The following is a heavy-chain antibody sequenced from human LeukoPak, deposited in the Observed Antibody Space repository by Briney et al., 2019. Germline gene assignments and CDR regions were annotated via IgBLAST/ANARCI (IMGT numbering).Heavy chain of an antibody. CDR3: ARQVPAARPSVDL. Sequence: SETLSLTCTVSSGSMKNYYWTWIRQSAGKGLEWIGRVYPDGSLNYNPSLKSRMALSIDMSRNQFSLKLTSVSAADTAVYYCARQVPAARPSVDLWDQGLLVSVSS. D-gene: IGHD2-2*02. V-gene: IGHV4-4*07. CDR2: VYPDGSL. J-gene: IGHJ5*02. CDR1: SGSMKNYY.